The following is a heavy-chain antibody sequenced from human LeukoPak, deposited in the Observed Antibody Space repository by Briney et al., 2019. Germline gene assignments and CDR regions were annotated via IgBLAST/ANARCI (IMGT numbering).Heavy chain of an antibody. CDR3: ASGYYDILTGHPKDFDY. CDR2: IIPIFGTA. Sequence: SVKVSCKASGGTFSSYAISWVRQAPGQGLEWMGGIIPIFGTANYAQKFQGRVTITADESTSTAYMELSSLRSEDTAVYYCASGYYDILTGHPKDFDYWGQGTLVTVSS. CDR1: GGTFSSYA. V-gene: IGHV1-69*13. D-gene: IGHD3-9*01. J-gene: IGHJ4*02.